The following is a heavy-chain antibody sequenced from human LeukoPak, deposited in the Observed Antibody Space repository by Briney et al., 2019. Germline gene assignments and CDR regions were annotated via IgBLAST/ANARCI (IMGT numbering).Heavy chain of an antibody. V-gene: IGHV5-51*01. D-gene: IGHD2-2*01. J-gene: IGHJ4*02. CDR3: ATLSYGGSTSWYIDY. CDR1: GYSFTNYW. Sequence: PGESLKISCKGSGYSFTNYWIGWVRQMPGRGLEWMGIIYPGDSESRYSPSFQGQVTISADKSISTAYLEWSSLEASDTAMYYCATLSYGGSTSWYIDYWGQGTLVTVSS. CDR2: IYPGDSES.